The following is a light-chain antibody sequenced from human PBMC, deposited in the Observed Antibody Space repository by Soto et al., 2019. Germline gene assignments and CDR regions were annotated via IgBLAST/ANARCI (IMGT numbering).Light chain of an antibody. J-gene: IGKJ4*01. CDR1: ESVSSY. CDR3: QQHANWPLT. V-gene: IGKV3-15*01. Sequence: EIVMTQSPATLSLSPGERATLSCRASESVSSYLAWYQQKPGQAPRLLIYGASTRATGIPARFSGSGSGTEFTLTISSLQSEDFAVYYCQQHANWPLTFSGGTKVEIK. CDR2: GAS.